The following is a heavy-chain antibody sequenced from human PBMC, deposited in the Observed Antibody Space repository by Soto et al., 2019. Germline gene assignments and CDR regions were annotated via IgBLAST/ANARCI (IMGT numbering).Heavy chain of an antibody. Sequence: QVRLVQSGAEVKKPGSSVKVSCEASGGTFSSYAVTWVRQAPGQGLEWMGGIIPIVTTTNYAQKFQGRLTISANKSTSSSYMEMSSLRSEATGVYNCARVDYSVWSRYHYFGMDVWGQGTTVIVAS. D-gene: IGHD3-3*01. V-gene: IGHV1-69*06. J-gene: IGHJ6*02. CDR3: ARVDYSVWSRYHYFGMDV. CDR1: GGTFSSYA. CDR2: IIPIVTTT.